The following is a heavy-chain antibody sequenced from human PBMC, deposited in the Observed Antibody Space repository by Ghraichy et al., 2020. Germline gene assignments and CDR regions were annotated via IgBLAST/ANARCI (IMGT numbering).Heavy chain of an antibody. CDR1: GGSISSYY. J-gene: IGHJ4*02. CDR2: IYYSGST. CDR3: AREVVGPFDY. Sequence: SETLSLTCTVSGGSISSYYWSWIRQPPGKGLEWIGYIYYSGSTNYNPSLKSRVTISVDTSKNQFSLKLSSVTAADTAVYYCAREVVGPFDYWGQGTLVTVSS. V-gene: IGHV4-59*01. D-gene: IGHD2-15*01.